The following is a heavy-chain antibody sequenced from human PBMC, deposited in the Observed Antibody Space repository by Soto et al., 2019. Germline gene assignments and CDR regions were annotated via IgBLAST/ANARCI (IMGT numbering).Heavy chain of an antibody. V-gene: IGHV1-3*01. CDR3: ARKDYYGAGIYYFDH. CDR2: INAANGDT. J-gene: IGHJ4*02. CDR1: GYTFTSYP. Sequence: QVHLVQSGADLREPGASVKVSCKASGYTFTSYPVHWVRQAPGQRLQWMGWINAANGDTGYSQKFQGRVTFTRDTSASTLYMELSSLTSEDTAVYYCARKDYYGAGIYYFDHWGQGTLVTVSS. D-gene: IGHD3-10*01.